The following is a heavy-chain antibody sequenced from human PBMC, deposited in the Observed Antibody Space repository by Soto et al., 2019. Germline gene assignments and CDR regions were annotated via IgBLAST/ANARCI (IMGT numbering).Heavy chain of an antibody. CDR3: TSVLQVVATGGGSYHYYYAMDV. J-gene: IGHJ6*02. CDR2: IRSKTDGGTT. V-gene: IGHV3-15*07. Sequence: EVQLVESGGGLVKPGGSLRLSCAASGFTFSNAWMNWVRQAPGKGLEWVGRIRSKTDGGTTDYAAPVKGRFTISRDDSKNTLYLQMNSLKTEDTAVFYCTSVLQVVATGGGSYHYYYAMDVWGQGTTVTVSS. D-gene: IGHD5-12*01. CDR1: GFTFSNAW.